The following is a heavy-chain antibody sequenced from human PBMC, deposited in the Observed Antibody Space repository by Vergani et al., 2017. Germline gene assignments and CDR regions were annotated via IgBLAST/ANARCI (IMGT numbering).Heavy chain of an antibody. CDR3: ARVGGGKTYYFDY. V-gene: IGHV1-46*03. CDR1: GYPFTSYY. D-gene: IGHD4-23*01. CDR2: INPSGGST. J-gene: IGHJ4*02. Sequence: QVQLVQSGAEGKKPGASVTVSCKASGYPFTSYYMHWVRQAPGQGLAWMGLINPSGGSTSHAQKFQGRVTMTRDTSTSTVYMELSSLRAEDTDVYYGARVGGGKTYYFDYWGQGTLVTVSS.